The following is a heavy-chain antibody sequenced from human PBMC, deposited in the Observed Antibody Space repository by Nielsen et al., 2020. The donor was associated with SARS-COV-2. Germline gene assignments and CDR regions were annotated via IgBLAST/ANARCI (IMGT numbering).Heavy chain of an antibody. Sequence: SETLSLTCTVYGGSLRGYFWIWLRQPPGKGLEWIGESNQGGDANYSPSLKNRVTISMDMSKMQFSLRLTSVTAADTGTYFCARGTYNFRSYSSSGMDVWGQGTTVIVSS. CDR3: ARGTYNFRSYSSSGMDV. D-gene: IGHD3-3*01. J-gene: IGHJ6*02. CDR1: GGSLRGYF. CDR2: SNQGGDA. V-gene: IGHV4-34*01.